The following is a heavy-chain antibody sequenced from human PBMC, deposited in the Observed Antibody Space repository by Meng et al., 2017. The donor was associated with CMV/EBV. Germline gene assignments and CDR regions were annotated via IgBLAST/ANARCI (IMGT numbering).Heavy chain of an antibody. CDR1: GFTFDDYG. Sequence: GESLKISCAASGFTFDDYGMSWVRQAPGKGLEWVSGINWNGGSTGYADSVKGRFTISRDNAKNSLYLQMNSLRAEDTALYYCARWCSSTSCYYYYGMDVWGQGTTVTVSS. CDR2: INWNGGST. J-gene: IGHJ6*02. D-gene: IGHD2-2*01. CDR3: ARWCSSTSCYYYYGMDV. V-gene: IGHV3-20*04.